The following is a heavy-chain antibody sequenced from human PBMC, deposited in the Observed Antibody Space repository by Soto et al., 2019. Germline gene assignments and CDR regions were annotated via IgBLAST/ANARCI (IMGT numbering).Heavy chain of an antibody. CDR3: ARYYDFWSGYYYFDY. J-gene: IGHJ4*02. CDR1: GGSISSYY. V-gene: IGHV4-59*01. Sequence: SETLSLTCTVSGGSISSYYWSWIRQPPGKGLEWIGYIYYSGSTNYNPSLKSRVTISVDTSRNQFSLKLSSVTAADTAVYYCARYYDFWSGYYYFDYWGQGTLVTVSS. CDR2: IYYSGST. D-gene: IGHD3-3*01.